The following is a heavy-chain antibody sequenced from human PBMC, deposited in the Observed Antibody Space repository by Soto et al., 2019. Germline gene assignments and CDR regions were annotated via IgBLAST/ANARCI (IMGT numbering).Heavy chain of an antibody. D-gene: IGHD6-6*01. CDR3: ARDRVYSSSSGWWFDP. V-gene: IGHV6-1*01. J-gene: IGHJ5*02. CDR2: TYYRSKWYN. CDR1: GDSVSSNSAA. Sequence: PSQTLSLTCAISGDSVSSNSAAWNWIRQSPSRGLEWLGRTYYRSKWYNDYAVSVKSRITINPDTSKNQFSLQLNSVTPEDTAVYNCARDRVYSSSSGWWFDPGAREPWSPSPQ.